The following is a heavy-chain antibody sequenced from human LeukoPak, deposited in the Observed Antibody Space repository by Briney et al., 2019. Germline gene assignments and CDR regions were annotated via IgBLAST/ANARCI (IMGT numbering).Heavy chain of an antibody. Sequence: GGSLRLSXAASGVTFSSDSMNWVRQAPGKGGGWVSYISSSSSTINYADSVKGRFTISRDNAKNSLYLQMNSLRAEDTAVYYCASLAVADAFDIWGQGTMVTVSS. CDR1: GVTFSSDS. V-gene: IGHV3-48*01. CDR2: ISSSSSTI. D-gene: IGHD6-19*01. CDR3: ASLAVADAFDI. J-gene: IGHJ3*02.